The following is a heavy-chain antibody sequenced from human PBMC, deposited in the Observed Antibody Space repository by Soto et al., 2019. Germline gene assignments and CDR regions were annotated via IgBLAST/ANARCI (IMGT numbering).Heavy chain of an antibody. CDR2: INRDGSVT. D-gene: IGHD2-2*01. Sequence: PGGSLRLSCEVSGLTYSTAWMHWVRQAPGKGLVWVSSINRDGSVTNYADSVKGRFTISRDSAEKPLYLQINSLRADDTGVYYCARADIVVGAYMRIWGQGTTVTVSS. CDR3: ARADIVVGAYMRI. V-gene: IGHV3-74*01. J-gene: IGHJ6*02. CDR1: GLTYSTAW.